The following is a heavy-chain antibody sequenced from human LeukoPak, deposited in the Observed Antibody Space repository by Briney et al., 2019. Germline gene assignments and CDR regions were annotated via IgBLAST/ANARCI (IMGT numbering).Heavy chain of an antibody. D-gene: IGHD3-10*01. Sequence: GGSLRLSCAASGFTFSSYSMNWVRQAPGKGLEWVSSISSSSSTIYYADSVKGRFTISRDNSNNTLSLQMNSLRAEDTAVYYCAKDYYGSGNYYRAIISPFDYWGQGTLVTVSS. CDR2: ISSSSSTI. CDR3: AKDYYGSGNYYRAIISPFDY. V-gene: IGHV3-21*04. CDR1: GFTFSSYS. J-gene: IGHJ4*02.